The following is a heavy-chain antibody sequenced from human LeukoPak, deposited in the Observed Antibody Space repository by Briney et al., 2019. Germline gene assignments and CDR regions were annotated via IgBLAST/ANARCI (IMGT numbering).Heavy chain of an antibody. CDR3: ARDKEDSSGFPLGY. J-gene: IGHJ4*02. V-gene: IGHV3-74*01. CDR2: INSYGSST. D-gene: IGHD3-22*01. CDR1: GFTFSSYW. Sequence: PGGSLRHSCAASGFTFSSYWMHWIRQARGQGQVWVSRINSYGSSTSYADSVKGRFTISRDNAKNTLYLQVNSLRAEDTAVYYCARDKEDSSGFPLGYWGQGTLVTVSS.